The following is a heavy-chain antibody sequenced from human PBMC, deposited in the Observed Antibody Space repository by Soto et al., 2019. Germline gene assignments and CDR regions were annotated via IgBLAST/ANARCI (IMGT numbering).Heavy chain of an antibody. CDR2: ISAYNGNT. Sequence: VASVKVSCKASGYTFTSYGISWVRQAPGQGLEWMGWISAYNGNTNYAQKLQGRVTMTTDTSTSTAYMELRSLRSDDTAVYYCARDQLEIAAAGYYFDYWGQGTLVTASS. J-gene: IGHJ4*02. D-gene: IGHD6-13*01. CDR1: GYTFTSYG. CDR3: ARDQLEIAAAGYYFDY. V-gene: IGHV1-18*01.